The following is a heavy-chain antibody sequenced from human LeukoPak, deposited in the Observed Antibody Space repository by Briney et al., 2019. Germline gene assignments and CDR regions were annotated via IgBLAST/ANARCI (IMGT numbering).Heavy chain of an antibody. CDR1: GFTFSNYA. D-gene: IGHD6-19*01. CDR3: ARDPWGAAVANMNGWFDP. Sequence: PGGSLRLSCAASGFTFSNYAMSWVRRAPGKGLEWVSSISGSGSSTYYAQSVKGRFSISRDNSKNTLNLQMDSLRADDTALYFCARDPWGAAVANMNGWFDPWGQGTLVTVSS. J-gene: IGHJ5*02. V-gene: IGHV3-23*01. CDR2: ISGSGSST.